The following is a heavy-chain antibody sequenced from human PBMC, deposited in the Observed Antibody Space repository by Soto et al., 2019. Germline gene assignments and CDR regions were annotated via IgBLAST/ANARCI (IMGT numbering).Heavy chain of an antibody. CDR3: APRFYDSSGYYYHY. Sequence: GGSLRLSCAASGFTFSSYDMSWVRHTPGKGLEWVSDISVGGGTTYYADSVKGRFTISRDNSKNTLYLQMNSLRAEDTAVYFCAPRFYDSSGYYYHYWGQGTLVTVSS. J-gene: IGHJ4*02. CDR1: GFTFSSYD. V-gene: IGHV3-23*01. D-gene: IGHD3-22*01. CDR2: ISVGGGTT.